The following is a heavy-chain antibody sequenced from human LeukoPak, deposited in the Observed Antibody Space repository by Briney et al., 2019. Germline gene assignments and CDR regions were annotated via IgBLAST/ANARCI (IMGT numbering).Heavy chain of an antibody. V-gene: IGHV3-7*03. CDR3: AKESRMATIY. CDR1: GFTFSSYW. Sequence: GGSLRLSCAASGFTFSSYWMSWVRQAPGKGLEWVANIKQDGSEKYYVDSVKGRFTISRDNSKNTLYLQMNSLRAEDTAVYYCAKESRMATIYWGQGTLVTVSS. CDR2: IKQDGSEK. J-gene: IGHJ4*02. D-gene: IGHD5-24*01.